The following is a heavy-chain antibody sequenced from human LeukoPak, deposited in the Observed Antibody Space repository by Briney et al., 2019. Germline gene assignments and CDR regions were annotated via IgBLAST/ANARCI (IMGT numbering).Heavy chain of an antibody. V-gene: IGHV3-23*01. Sequence: GGSLRLSCAASGFTFSSYAMSWVRQAPGKGLEWVTAITGSGGSTHHADSVKGRFTISRDNSKNTLYLQMNSLRVEDTAVYYCESSGWYGELDFDYWGQGTLVTVSS. CDR3: ESSGWYGELDFDY. D-gene: IGHD6-19*01. J-gene: IGHJ4*02. CDR2: ITGSGGST. CDR1: GFTFSSYA.